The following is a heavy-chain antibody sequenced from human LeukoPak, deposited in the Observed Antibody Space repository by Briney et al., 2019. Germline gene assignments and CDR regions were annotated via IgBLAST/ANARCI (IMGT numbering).Heavy chain of an antibody. J-gene: IGHJ4*02. CDR1: GFTFSSYG. D-gene: IGHD3-10*01. CDR2: IRYDGSNK. Sequence: PGGSLRLSCAASGFTFSSYGMHWVRQAPGKGLEWVAFIRYDGSNKYYADSVKGRFPISRDNSKNTLYLQMNSLRAEDTAVYYCAKDYYGSGSYYNGDTDYWGQGTLVTVSS. CDR3: AKDYYGSGSYYNGDTDY. V-gene: IGHV3-30*02.